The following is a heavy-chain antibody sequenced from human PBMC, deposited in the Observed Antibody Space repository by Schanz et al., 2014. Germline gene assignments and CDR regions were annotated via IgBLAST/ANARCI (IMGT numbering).Heavy chain of an antibody. J-gene: IGHJ6*02. Sequence: DVQLLESGGGLVQPGGSLRLSCAASAFALNNYDMTWVRQAPGKGLEWVSCIRGSGGSTLYADSVQGRFTISRDDSKNMLYLQMNSLRAEDTAVYYCAKVWKDHRIAGRPGWSDGMDVWGQGTTVTFSS. CDR2: IRGSGGST. D-gene: IGHD6-6*01. V-gene: IGHV3-23*01. CDR3: AKVWKDHRIAGRPGWSDGMDV. CDR1: AFALNNYD.